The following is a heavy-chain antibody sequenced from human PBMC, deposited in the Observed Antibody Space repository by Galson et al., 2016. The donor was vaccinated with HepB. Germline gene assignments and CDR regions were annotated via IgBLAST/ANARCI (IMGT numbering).Heavy chain of an antibody. D-gene: IGHD2-8*02. V-gene: IGHV5-51*01. CDR3: ARLDPLVGGYHDF. CDR2: IYPGDSDT. Sequence: QSGAEVKKPGKSLKISCMGSGYSFSNYWIGWVRQMPGKGLEWMGIIYPGDSDTIYNPSFQGQVTISADKSISTAYLQWSSLKASDTAIYYCARLDPLVGGYHDFWGRGPLVTVSS. CDR1: GYSFSNYW. J-gene: IGHJ2*01.